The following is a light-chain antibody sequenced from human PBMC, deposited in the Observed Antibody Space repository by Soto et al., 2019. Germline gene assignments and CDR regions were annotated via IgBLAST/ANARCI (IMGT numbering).Light chain of an antibody. CDR2: GAS. J-gene: IGKJ5*01. V-gene: IGKV3-15*01. Sequence: EIVMTQSPATLSVSPGERATLSCRASQSVSSNLAWYQQKPGQAPRLLIYGASTRATGSQPSFSGSGSGTEFPLTISSLQSEDFAVYYCQQYNNWPPITFGQGTRLEIK. CDR1: QSVSSN. CDR3: QQYNNWPPIT.